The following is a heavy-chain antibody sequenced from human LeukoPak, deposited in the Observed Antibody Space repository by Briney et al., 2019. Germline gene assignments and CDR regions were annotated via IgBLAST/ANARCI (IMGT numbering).Heavy chain of an antibody. J-gene: IGHJ4*02. Sequence: QSGGSLRLSCAASGFTFRSYGMHWVRQAPGKGLEWVAFIPYDGNNKYYADSVKGRFTISRDNSQNTLYLQMNSLRAEDSAVYYCAKDWAGSDRRYYFDYWGQGTLVTVSS. CDR3: AKDWAGSDRRYYFDY. D-gene: IGHD3-22*01. CDR1: GFTFRSYG. CDR2: IPYDGNNK. V-gene: IGHV3-30*02.